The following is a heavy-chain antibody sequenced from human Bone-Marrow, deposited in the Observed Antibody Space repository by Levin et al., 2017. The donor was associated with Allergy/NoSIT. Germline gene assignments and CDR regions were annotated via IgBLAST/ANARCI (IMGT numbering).Heavy chain of an antibody. CDR2: IKLDGSET. CDR1: GFAFSRYW. CDR3: ATLRSGAFHI. V-gene: IGHV3-7*03. Sequence: GESLKISCAASGFAFSRYWMSWVRQAPGKGLEWVGNIKLDGSETYYVGSVKGRFTISRDNAKNSLYLQMSSLRAEDTAVYYCATLRSGAFHIWGQGTMVTVSS. D-gene: IGHD1-14*01. J-gene: IGHJ3*02.